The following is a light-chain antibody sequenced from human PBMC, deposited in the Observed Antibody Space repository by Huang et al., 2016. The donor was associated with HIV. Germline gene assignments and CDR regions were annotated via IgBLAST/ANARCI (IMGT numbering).Light chain of an antibody. CDR3: QQSYSTLRYT. CDR2: AAS. Sequence: DIQMTQSPSSLSASVGDRVTITCRASQSISSYLNWYQQKPGKAPKLLIYAASILQSGVPAMFSGSGSGTDFTITISSLQPEDFATYYCQQSYSTLRYTFGQGTKLEIK. V-gene: IGKV1-39*01. CDR1: QSISSY. J-gene: IGKJ2*01.